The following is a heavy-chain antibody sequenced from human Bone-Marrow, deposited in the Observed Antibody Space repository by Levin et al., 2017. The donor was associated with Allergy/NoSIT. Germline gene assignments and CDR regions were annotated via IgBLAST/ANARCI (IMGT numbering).Heavy chain of an antibody. J-gene: IGHJ6*03. Sequence: GESLKISCVVSGYTFSDAWMSWVRQVPGKGLEWVGRIKRKSDGGTTDYAAPVKGRFTISADDSKNTLYLQMNGLRTEDTAVYYCTTVGGYCSSPSCSAAYYYYFMGVWGKGTTVTVSS. CDR2: IKRKSDGGTT. D-gene: IGHD2-2*01. V-gene: IGHV3-15*01. CDR3: TTVGGYCSSPSCSAAYYYYFMGV. CDR1: GYTFSDAW.